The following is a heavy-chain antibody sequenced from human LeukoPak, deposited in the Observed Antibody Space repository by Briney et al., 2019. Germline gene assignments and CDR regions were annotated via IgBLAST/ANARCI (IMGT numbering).Heavy chain of an antibody. CDR3: AREYYGSGSYSDSLDY. Sequence: GGSLRLSRAASGFTFSSYWMHWVRQAPGKGLVWVSRINSDGSKISYADSVKGRFTISRGNAKNTLYLQMNSLRAEDTAVYYCAREYYGSGSYSDSLDYWGQGTLVTVSS. CDR1: GFTFSSYW. V-gene: IGHV3-74*01. D-gene: IGHD3-10*01. J-gene: IGHJ4*02. CDR2: INSDGSKI.